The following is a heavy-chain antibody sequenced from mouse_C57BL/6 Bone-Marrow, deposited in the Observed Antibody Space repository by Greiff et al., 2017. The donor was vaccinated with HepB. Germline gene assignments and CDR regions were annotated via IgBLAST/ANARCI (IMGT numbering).Heavy chain of an antibody. J-gene: IGHJ1*03. CDR2: ISYDGSN. Sequence: EVQLQQSGPGLVKPSQSLSLTCSVTGYSITSGYYWYWIRQFPGNQLEWMGYISYDGSNNYNPSLKNRITITRDTSKNQLFLKLNTVTTEDTATYYCALITTVGDWYLDVWGTGTTGTVSS. D-gene: IGHD1-1*01. V-gene: IGHV3-6*01. CDR3: ALITTVGDWYLDV. CDR1: GYSITSGYY.